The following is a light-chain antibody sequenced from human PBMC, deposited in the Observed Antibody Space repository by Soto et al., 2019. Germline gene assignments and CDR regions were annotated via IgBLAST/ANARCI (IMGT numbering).Light chain of an antibody. CDR1: QSVSSSY. CDR2: GAS. V-gene: IGKV3-20*01. J-gene: IGKJ4*01. Sequence: EVVLTQSPGTLSLSAGERATLSCRASQSVSSSYLAWYQQRPGQAPRLLIYGASNRATGIPDRFSGSGSGTDFTLTISRLEPEDFAVYFCQQSGNSPLTFGGGTKVDNK. CDR3: QQSGNSPLT.